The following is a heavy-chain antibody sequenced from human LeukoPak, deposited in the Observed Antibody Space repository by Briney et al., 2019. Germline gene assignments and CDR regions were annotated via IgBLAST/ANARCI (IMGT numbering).Heavy chain of an antibody. V-gene: IGHV4-39*01. CDR3: ARQPGDYLDY. D-gene: IGHD4-17*01. J-gene: IGHJ4*02. CDR1: GGSISGSNYY. CDR2: INYNGRT. Sequence: PSETLSLTCGVSGGSISGSNYYWDWIRQPPGKGPEWIGSINYNGRTEYNPALKSRATISVDTSKNHFSLTLRSVTAADTAIYYCARQPGDYLDYWGRGTLVTVSS.